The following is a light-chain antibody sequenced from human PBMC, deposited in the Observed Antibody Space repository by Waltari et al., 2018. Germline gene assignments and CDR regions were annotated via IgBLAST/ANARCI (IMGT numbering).Light chain of an antibody. CDR3: QQSYSTPLFT. V-gene: IGKV1-39*01. Sequence: DIQMTQSPSSLSASVGDRVTIPCRASQSISSYLNWYQQKPGKAPKLLLYAASSLQSGVPSKCSGSGSGTDFTLTISSLQPEDFATYYCQQSYSTPLFTFGPGTKVDIK. CDR2: AAS. J-gene: IGKJ3*01. CDR1: QSISSY.